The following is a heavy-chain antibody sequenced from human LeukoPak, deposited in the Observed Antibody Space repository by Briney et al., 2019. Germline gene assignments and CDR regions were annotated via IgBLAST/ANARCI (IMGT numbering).Heavy chain of an antibody. CDR2: IYYSGST. V-gene: IGHV4-59*01. J-gene: IGHJ5*02. D-gene: IGHD6-19*01. CDR3: ARDNIAVAKRVNWFDP. Sequence: SETLSLTCTVSGGSISSYYWSWLRQPPGKGLEWIGYIYYSGSTNYNPSLKSRVTISVDTSKSQFSLELSSVTAADTAVYYCARDNIAVAKRVNWFDPWGQGTLVTVSS. CDR1: GGSISSYY.